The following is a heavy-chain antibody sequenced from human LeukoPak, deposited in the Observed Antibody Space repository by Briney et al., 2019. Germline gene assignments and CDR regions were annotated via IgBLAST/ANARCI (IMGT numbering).Heavy chain of an antibody. CDR3: ARYWGSSYGRIDY. CDR2: IYYSGST. J-gene: IGHJ4*02. CDR1: GGSISNGDHY. D-gene: IGHD6-6*01. V-gene: IGHV4-31*03. Sequence: SETLSLTCTVSGGSISNGDHYWSWIRQHPGKGLEWIGHIYYSGSTYYNPSLKSRGIISVETSKNQFSPKLSSVTAADTAVYYCARYWGSSYGRIDYWGQGTLVTVSS.